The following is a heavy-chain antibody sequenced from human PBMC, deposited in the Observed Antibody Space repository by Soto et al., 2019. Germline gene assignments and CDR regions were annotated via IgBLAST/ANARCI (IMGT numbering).Heavy chain of an antibody. D-gene: IGHD6-6*01. CDR3: ASFYSSSPYYGMDV. Sequence: SVKVSCKASGGTFSSYSISWVRHAPGQGLEWMGGIIPIFGTANYAQKFQGRVTITADESTSTAYMELSSLRSEDTAVYYCASFYSSSPYYGMDVWGQGTTVTVSS. J-gene: IGHJ6*02. CDR2: IIPIFGTA. CDR1: GGTFSSYS. V-gene: IGHV1-69*13.